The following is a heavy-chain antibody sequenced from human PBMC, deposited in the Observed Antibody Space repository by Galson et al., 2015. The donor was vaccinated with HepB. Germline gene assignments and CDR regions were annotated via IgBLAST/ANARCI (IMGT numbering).Heavy chain of an antibody. CDR2: MNYNGNT. Sequence: SVKVSCKASAYKFTNYGVTWVRQAPGQGLEWMGWMNYNGNTKYGQKFQGRVTMTRDSSTSTAYMDLRSLRSDDTAVYYCARVHVDFWRGVRDDAFDIWGQGTMVTVSS. D-gene: IGHD3-3*01. V-gene: IGHV1-18*01. J-gene: IGHJ3*02. CDR3: ARVHVDFWRGVRDDAFDI. CDR1: AYKFTNYG.